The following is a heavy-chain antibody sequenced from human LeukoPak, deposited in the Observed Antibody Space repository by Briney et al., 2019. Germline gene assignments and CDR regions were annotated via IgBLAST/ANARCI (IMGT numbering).Heavy chain of an antibody. CDR2: IYHSGST. J-gene: IGHJ6*03. CDR1: GYSMSSGYY. D-gene: IGHD3-3*01. CDR3: ARGNYDFWSGYTYYYMDV. Sequence: SETLSLTCAVSGYSMSSGYYWGWVRQPPGKRLEWIGSIYHSGSTYYNPSLKSRVAISVDTSKNQFSLKLSSVTAADTAVYYCARGNYDFWSGYTYYYMDVWGKGTTVTVSS. V-gene: IGHV4-38-2*01.